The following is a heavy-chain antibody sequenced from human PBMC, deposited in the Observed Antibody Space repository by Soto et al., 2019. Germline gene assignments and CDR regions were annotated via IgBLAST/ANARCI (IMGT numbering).Heavy chain of an antibody. D-gene: IGHD6-19*01. CDR1: GFTFSSYA. CDR2: ISGSGGST. J-gene: IGHJ6*02. Sequence: GGSLRLSCAASGFTFSSYAMSWVRQAPGKGLEWVSAISGSGGSTYYADSVKGRFTISRDNSKNTLYLQMNSLRAEDTAVYYCAKDPATGIAVAGIYYHYGMAFWGQGTTVTVSS. CDR3: AKDPATGIAVAGIYYHYGMAF. V-gene: IGHV3-23*01.